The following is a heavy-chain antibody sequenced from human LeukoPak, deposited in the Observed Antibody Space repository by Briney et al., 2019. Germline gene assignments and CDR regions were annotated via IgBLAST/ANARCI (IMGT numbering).Heavy chain of an antibody. CDR2: LSGSGGST. Sequence: GGSLRLSCAASGFTFSSYAMSWVRQAPGKGLEWVSALSGSGGSTYYADSVKGRFTISRDNSKNTLYLRMNSLRAEDTAVYYCAKDLPGTVTTYLGWFDPWGQGTLVTVSS. V-gene: IGHV3-23*01. CDR1: GFTFSSYA. J-gene: IGHJ5*02. D-gene: IGHD4-17*01. CDR3: AKDLPGTVTTYLGWFDP.